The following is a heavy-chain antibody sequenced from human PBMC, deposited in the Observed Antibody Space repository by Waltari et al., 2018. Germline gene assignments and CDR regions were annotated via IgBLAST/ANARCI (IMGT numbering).Heavy chain of an antibody. CDR3: ATGFRGSGSYFTYYYGMDV. CDR1: GGSISSHY. CDR2: IYYRGGT. V-gene: IGHV4-59*11. J-gene: IGHJ6*02. D-gene: IGHD3-10*01. Sequence: QVQLQESGPGLVKPSETLSLTCTVSGGSISSHYWSWIRQPPGQGLEWIGYIYYRGGTNYNPSLKSRVTISVDTSKNQFSLKLSSVTAADTAVYYCATGFRGSGSYFTYYYGMDVWGQGTTVTVSS.